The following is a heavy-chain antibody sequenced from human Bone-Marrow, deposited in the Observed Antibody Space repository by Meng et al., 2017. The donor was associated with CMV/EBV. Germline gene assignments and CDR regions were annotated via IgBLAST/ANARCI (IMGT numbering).Heavy chain of an antibody. CDR3: ARDRYCSSTSCYRGFDY. J-gene: IGHJ4*02. D-gene: IGHD2-2*01. CDR1: FTFSSYA. V-gene: IGHV3-30*04. Sequence: FTFSSYAMHWVRQAPGKGLEWVAVISYDGSNKYYADSVKGRFTISRDNSKNTLYLQMNSLRAEDTAAYYCARDRYCSSTSCYRGFDYWGQGTLVTVSS. CDR2: ISYDGSNK.